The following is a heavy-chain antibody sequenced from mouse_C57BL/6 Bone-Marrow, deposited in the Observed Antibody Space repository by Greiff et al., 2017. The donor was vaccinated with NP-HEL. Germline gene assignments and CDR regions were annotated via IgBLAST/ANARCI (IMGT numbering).Heavy chain of an antibody. V-gene: IGHV1-81*01. CDR1: GYTFTSYG. Sequence: QVQLQQSGAELARPGASVKLSCKASGYTFTSYGISWVKQRTGQGLEWIGEIYPRSGNTYYNEKFKGKATLTADKSSSTAYMELRSLTSEDSAVDFCARRGGSSYVFAYWGQGTLVTVSA. CDR3: ARRGGSSYVFAY. D-gene: IGHD1-1*01. CDR2: IYPRSGNT. J-gene: IGHJ3*01.